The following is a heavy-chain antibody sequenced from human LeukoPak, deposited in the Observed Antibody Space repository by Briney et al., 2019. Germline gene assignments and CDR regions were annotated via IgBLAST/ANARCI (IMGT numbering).Heavy chain of an antibody. J-gene: IGHJ6*02. Sequence: WGSLRLSCAASGVXXSXXXXTXGXXXXXKXXXXVXXXSXXXGSTYXADSVKGRFTLSRDNSKNTLYLQMNSMRAEDTAIYSCAKANDCSSCHYSYYYYNMDVWGQGTTVTVSS. CDR2: XSXXXGST. V-gene: IGHV3-23*01. D-gene: IGHD2-2*01. CDR1: GVXXSXXX. CDR3: AKANDCSSCHYSYYYYNMDV.